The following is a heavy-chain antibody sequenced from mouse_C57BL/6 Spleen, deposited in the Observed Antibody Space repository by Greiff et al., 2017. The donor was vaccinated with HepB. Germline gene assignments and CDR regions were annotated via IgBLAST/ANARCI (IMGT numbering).Heavy chain of an antibody. J-gene: IGHJ4*01. CDR1: GFTFSDYY. CDR3: ARGYYGSSRHYAMDY. V-gene: IGHV5-16*01. CDR2: INYDGSST. Sequence: EVQLVESEGGLVQPGSSMKLSCTASGFTFSDYYMAWVRQVPEKGLEWVANINYDGSSTYYLDSLKSRFIISRDNAKNILYLQMSSLKSEDTATYYCARGYYGSSRHYAMDYWGQGTSVTVSS. D-gene: IGHD1-1*01.